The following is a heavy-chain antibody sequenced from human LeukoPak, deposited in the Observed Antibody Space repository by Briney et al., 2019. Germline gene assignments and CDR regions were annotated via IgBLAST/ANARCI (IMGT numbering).Heavy chain of an antibody. CDR2: IYTSGST. CDR3: ARGGCTNGVCYKDY. CDR1: GGSISSYY. J-gene: IGHJ4*02. V-gene: IGHV4-4*07. Sequence: SETLSLTCTVSGGSISSYYWSWIRQPAGKGLEWIGRIYTSGSTNYNPSLKSRVTMSVDTSKNQFSLKLSSVTAADTAVYYCARGGCTNGVCYKDYWGQGTLVTVSS. D-gene: IGHD2-8*01.